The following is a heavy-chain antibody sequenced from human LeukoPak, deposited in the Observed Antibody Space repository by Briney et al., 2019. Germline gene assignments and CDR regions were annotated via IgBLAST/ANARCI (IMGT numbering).Heavy chain of an antibody. D-gene: IGHD3-10*02. V-gene: IGHV3-23*01. CDR2: ISGSGGSA. CDR3: AELGITMIGGV. CDR1: GFTFSSYG. Sequence: GGTLRLSCAASGFTFSSYGMSWVRQAPGKGLEWVSAISGSGGSAYYADSVKGRFTISRDNAKNSLYLQMNSLRAEDTTVYYCAELGITMIGGVWGKGTTVTISS. J-gene: IGHJ6*04.